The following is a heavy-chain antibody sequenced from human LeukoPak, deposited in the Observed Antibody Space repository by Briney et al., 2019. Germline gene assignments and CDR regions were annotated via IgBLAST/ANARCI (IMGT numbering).Heavy chain of an antibody. CDR3: ARDPPGYSYGFSGFDY. D-gene: IGHD5-18*01. J-gene: IGHJ4*02. CDR2: IYYSGST. V-gene: IGHV4-39*07. Sequence: SETLSLTCTVSGGSISSYYWGWIRQPPGKGLEWIGSIYYSGSTYYNPSLKSRVTISVDTSKNQFSLKLSSVTAADTAVYYCARDPPGYSYGFSGFDYWGQGTLVTVSS. CDR1: GGSISSYY.